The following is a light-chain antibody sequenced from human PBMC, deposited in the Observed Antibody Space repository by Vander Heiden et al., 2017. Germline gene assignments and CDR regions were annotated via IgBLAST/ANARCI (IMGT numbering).Light chain of an antibody. CDR2: EVN. CDR1: RSAVGSYNL. V-gene: IGLV2-23*02. J-gene: IGLJ1*01. CDR3: CSYAGSSTFFV. Sequence: QSALTQPASVSGSPGQSITISCPGTRSAVGSYNLVSWYQQQPGKAPKLMIYEVNKRPSGVSNRFSGSKSGNTASLTISGLQAEDEADYYCCSYAGSSTFFVFGTGTKVTVL.